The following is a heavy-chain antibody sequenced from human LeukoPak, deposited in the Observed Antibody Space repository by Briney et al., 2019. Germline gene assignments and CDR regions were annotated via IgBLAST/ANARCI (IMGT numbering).Heavy chain of an antibody. V-gene: IGHV3-23*01. CDR3: ARDERLLSFLK. CDR2: ITGSGGST. D-gene: IGHD3-3*01. CDR1: GFTFSSYS. J-gene: IGHJ4*02. Sequence: GGSLRLSCAASGFTFSSYSMNWVRQAPGKGLEWVSGITGSGGSTYYADSVKGRFTISRDNSKNTLYLQMDSLRAEDTAIYYCARDERLLSFLKWGQGTLVTVSS.